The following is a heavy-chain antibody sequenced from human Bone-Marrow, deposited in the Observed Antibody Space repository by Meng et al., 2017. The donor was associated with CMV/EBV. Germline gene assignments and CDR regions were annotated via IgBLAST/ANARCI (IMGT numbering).Heavy chain of an antibody. Sequence: ASVKVSCKASGYTFTGYYMHWVRQAPGQGLEWMGCINPNSGGTNSAQKFQGRVTMTRDTSISTAYMELRRLRSVAPAVYYCARELYQLLLSQYNWFAPWGQGPLVSFYS. J-gene: IGHJ5*02. CDR1: GYTFTGYY. CDR2: INPNSGGT. D-gene: IGHD2-2*01. V-gene: IGHV1-2*02. CDR3: ARELYQLLLSQYNWFAP.